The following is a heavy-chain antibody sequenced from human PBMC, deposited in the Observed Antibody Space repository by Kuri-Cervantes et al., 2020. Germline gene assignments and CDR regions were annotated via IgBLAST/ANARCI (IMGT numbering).Heavy chain of an antibody. Sequence: ASVKVSCKASGYTFTSYAMNWVRQAPGQGLEWMGWINAYSGNTNYAQKLQGRVTMTTDTSTSTAYMELRSLRSDDTAVYYCARGSLVYFDWLLNIRDDAFDIWGQGTMVTVSS. J-gene: IGHJ3*02. CDR1: GYTFTSYA. V-gene: IGHV1-18*01. D-gene: IGHD3-9*01. CDR3: ARGSLVYFDWLLNIRDDAFDI. CDR2: INAYSGNT.